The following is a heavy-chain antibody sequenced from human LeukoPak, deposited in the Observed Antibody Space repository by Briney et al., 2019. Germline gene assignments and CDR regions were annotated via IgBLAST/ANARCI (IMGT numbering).Heavy chain of an antibody. V-gene: IGHV3-21*01. Sequence: PGGFLRLSCAASGFYFNSYNMNWVRQAPGKGLEWVSSISSSSSYIYYADSVKGRFTISRDNAKNSLYLQMNSLRAEDTAVYYCAREDYSNKYYYYYMDVWGKGTTVTVSS. J-gene: IGHJ6*03. CDR1: GFYFNSYN. D-gene: IGHD4-11*01. CDR2: ISSSSSYI. CDR3: AREDYSNKYYYYYMDV.